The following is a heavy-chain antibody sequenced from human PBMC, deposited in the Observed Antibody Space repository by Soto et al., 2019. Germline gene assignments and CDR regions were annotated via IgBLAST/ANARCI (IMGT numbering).Heavy chain of an antibody. CDR3: ARSVFP. Sequence: SETLSLTCXVSGGSISSYFWDWIRQPPGKGLEWIGSMYYTGTTYYNPSLKSRVTISEDTSKNQFSLKLNSVTAADTAVYYCARSVFPWGQGTLVTVSS. CDR2: MYYTGTT. CDR1: GGSISSYF. V-gene: IGHV4-39*01. J-gene: IGHJ5*02.